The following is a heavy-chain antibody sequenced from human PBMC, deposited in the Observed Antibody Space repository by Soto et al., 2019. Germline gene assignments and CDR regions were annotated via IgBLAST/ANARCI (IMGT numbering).Heavy chain of an antibody. CDR3: AKDYLGVVPAAMRGIAAAGYSSGAFDI. CDR1: GFTFDDYA. D-gene: IGHD2-2*01. CDR2: ISWNSGSI. V-gene: IGHV3-9*01. Sequence: PGGSLRLSCAASGFTFDDYAMHWVRQAPGKGLEWVTGISWNSGSIGYADSVKGRFTISRDNAKNSLYLQMNSLRAEDTALYYCAKDYLGVVPAAMRGIAAAGYSSGAFDIWGQGTMVTVSS. J-gene: IGHJ3*02.